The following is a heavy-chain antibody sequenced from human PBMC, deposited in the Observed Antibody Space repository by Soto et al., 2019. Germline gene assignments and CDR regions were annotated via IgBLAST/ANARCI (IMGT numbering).Heavy chain of an antibody. CDR2: ISAYNGNT. CDR3: ASGRPLDAPAARTYYFDY. CDR1: GYTFTSYG. D-gene: IGHD2-2*01. V-gene: IGHV1-18*01. J-gene: IGHJ4*02. Sequence: GASVKVSCKASGYTFTSYGISWVRQAPGQGLEWMGWISAYNGNTNYAQKLQGRVTMTTDTSTSTAYMELRSLRSDDTAVYYCASGRPLDAPAARTYYFDYWGQGTLVTVSS.